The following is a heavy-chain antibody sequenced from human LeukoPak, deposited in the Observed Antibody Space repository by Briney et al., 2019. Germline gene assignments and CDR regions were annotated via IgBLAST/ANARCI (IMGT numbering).Heavy chain of an antibody. V-gene: IGHV3-23*01. J-gene: IGHJ4*02. CDR3: AKESCSSTSCYASADY. D-gene: IGHD2-2*01. Sequence: GGSLRLSCAASGVTFSSYAMSWVRQAPGKGLEWVSAISGSGGSTYYADSVKGRFTISRDNSKNTLYLQMNSLRAEDTAVYYCAKESCSSTSCYASADYWGQGTLVTVSS. CDR1: GVTFSSYA. CDR2: ISGSGGST.